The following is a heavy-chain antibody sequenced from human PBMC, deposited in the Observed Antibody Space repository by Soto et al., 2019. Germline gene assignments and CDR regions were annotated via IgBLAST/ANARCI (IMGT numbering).Heavy chain of an antibody. D-gene: IGHD6-19*01. Sequence: QVQLQESGPGLVKPSGTLSLTCAVSGGSVSSDRWWTWVRQAPGKGLEWIGEVHSYGSTNYNPSLNCRVTIFVDQFKNQFSVTLSSVTAADPAVYFCGGQGLGGYGAFGPWGQGTLVTVSS. CDR3: GGQGLGGYGAFGP. V-gene: IGHV4-4*02. CDR1: GGSVSSDRW. CDR2: VHSYGST. J-gene: IGHJ5*02.